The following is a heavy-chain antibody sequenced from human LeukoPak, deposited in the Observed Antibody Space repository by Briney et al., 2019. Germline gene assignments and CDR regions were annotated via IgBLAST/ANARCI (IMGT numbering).Heavy chain of an antibody. CDR2: ITPNSGGT. Sequence: ASVKVSCKASGYTFSGYYIHCVRLAPGLGLEWMGWITPNSGGTNYAQRFQGRVTMTRDTSINTAYLELSRLRSGDTGVYYCARVGLELPIDYWGQGTLVTVSS. CDR1: GYTFSGYY. CDR3: ARVGLELPIDY. D-gene: IGHD1-26*01. J-gene: IGHJ4*02. V-gene: IGHV1-2*02.